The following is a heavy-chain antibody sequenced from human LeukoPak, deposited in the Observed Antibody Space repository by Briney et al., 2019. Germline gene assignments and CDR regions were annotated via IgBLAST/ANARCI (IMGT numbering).Heavy chain of an antibody. CDR1: GYTFTSYG. J-gene: IGHJ4*02. CDR3: ARDGRGYCSSTSCYGPFDY. Sequence: GASVKVSCKASGYTFTSYGISWVRQAPGKGLEWMGWISAYNGNTNYAQKLQGRVTMTTDTSTSTAYMELRSLRSDDTAVYYCARDGRGYCSSTSCYGPFDYWGQGTLVTVSS. V-gene: IGHV1-18*04. CDR2: ISAYNGNT. D-gene: IGHD2-2*01.